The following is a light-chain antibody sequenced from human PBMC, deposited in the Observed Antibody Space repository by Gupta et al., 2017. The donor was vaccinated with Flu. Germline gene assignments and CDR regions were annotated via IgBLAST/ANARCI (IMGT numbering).Light chain of an antibody. Sequence: SPGQTTTIPGSGQNLGEKYVCWYQHKPGQSPVLVIYQDLKRPSGIPERVSGSNSANTVTLTISGTQAMDEADYYCQIWDSSTVLFGGGTKLTVL. V-gene: IGLV3-1*01. CDR1: NLGEKY. CDR3: QIWDSSTVL. J-gene: IGLJ2*01. CDR2: QDL.